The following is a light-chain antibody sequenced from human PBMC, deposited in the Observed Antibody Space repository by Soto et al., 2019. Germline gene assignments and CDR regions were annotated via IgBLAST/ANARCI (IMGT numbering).Light chain of an antibody. CDR3: SSYTGSFRV. J-gene: IGLJ1*01. CDR1: SCDVGGYNY. Sequence: QSALTQPASVSGSPGQWVTISCTGTSCDVGGYNYVSWYQQHPGKAPKLMIYDVSNRPSGVSNRFSGSKSGNTASLTISGLQAEDEADYYCSSYTGSFRVFGTGTKLTVL. V-gene: IGLV2-14*01. CDR2: DVS.